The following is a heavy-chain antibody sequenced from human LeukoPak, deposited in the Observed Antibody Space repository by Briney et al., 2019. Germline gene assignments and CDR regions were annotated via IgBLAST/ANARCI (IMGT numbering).Heavy chain of an antibody. J-gene: IGHJ4*02. V-gene: IGHV3-30*02. D-gene: IGHD2-2*01. CDR1: GFTLSSYG. Sequence: GGSLRLSCAASGFTLSSYGMHWVRQAPGKGLEWVAFIRYDGSNKYYADSVKGRFTISRDNSKNTLYLQMTSLRAEDTAVYYCAKVVVVPAATELRYWGQGTLVTVSS. CDR3: AKVVVVPAATELRY. CDR2: IRYDGSNK.